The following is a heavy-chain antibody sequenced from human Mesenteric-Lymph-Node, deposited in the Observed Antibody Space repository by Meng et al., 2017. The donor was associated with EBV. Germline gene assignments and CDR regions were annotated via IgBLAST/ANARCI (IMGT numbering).Heavy chain of an antibody. D-gene: IGHD1-1*01. V-gene: IGHV1-18*01. J-gene: IGHJ4*02. CDR1: GYTYTSYG. CDR3: ARQGDSTTFDS. CDR2: ISAYNGNT. Sequence: QLQLVRPGGEMKKLVPSLRVSCKASGYTYTSYGISWVRQAPGQGLEWVGLISAYNGNTNHAQKVQGRVTMTKDTSKFTAYMALRRLRSDATAVYSCARQGDSTTFDSWGQGTLVTVSS.